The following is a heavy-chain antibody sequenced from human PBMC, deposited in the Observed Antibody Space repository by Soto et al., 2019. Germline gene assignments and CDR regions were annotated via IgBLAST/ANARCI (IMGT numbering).Heavy chain of an antibody. CDR2: INPNSGGT. Sequence: GASVKVSCKASGYTFTGYYMHWVRQAPGQGPEWMGWINPNSGGTNYAQKFQGWVTMTRDTSISTAYMELSRLRSDDTAVYYCARGISSIAAAGWLTAFDIWGQGTMVTVSS. V-gene: IGHV1-2*04. CDR3: ARGISSIAAAGWLTAFDI. D-gene: IGHD6-6*01. J-gene: IGHJ3*02. CDR1: GYTFTGYY.